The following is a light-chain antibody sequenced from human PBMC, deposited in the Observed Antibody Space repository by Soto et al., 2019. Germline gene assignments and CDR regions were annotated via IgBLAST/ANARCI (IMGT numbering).Light chain of an antibody. Sequence: EIVLTQSPATLSLSPGERATLSCRASQSVGSDLAWYQQKPGQAPRLLIYTAAYRPTGIPARFSGSGSGTDFTLIISSLEAEDFALYSCQQRSSWPLTFVPGTTVDIK. V-gene: IGKV3-11*01. CDR3: QQRSSWPLT. J-gene: IGKJ3*01. CDR2: TAA. CDR1: QSVGSD.